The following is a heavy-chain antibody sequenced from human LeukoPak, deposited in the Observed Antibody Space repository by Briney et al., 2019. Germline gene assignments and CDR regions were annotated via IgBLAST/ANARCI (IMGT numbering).Heavy chain of an antibody. V-gene: IGHV4-59*06. J-gene: IGHJ4*02. Sequence: SETLSLTCTVSGGSISSYYWRWIRQPPGKGLEWIGYIYYSGSTHYNPSLKSRVTISVDTSKNQFSLKLSSVTAADTAVYYCAGRDGYNYYGYWGQGTLVTVSS. CDR1: GGSISSYY. CDR3: AGRDGYNYYGY. CDR2: IYYSGST. D-gene: IGHD5-24*01.